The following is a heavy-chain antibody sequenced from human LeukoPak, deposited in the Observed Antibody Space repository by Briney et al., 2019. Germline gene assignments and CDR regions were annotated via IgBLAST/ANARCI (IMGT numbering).Heavy chain of an antibody. CDR2: INHSGST. J-gene: IGHJ4*02. V-gene: IGHV4-34*01. D-gene: IGHD3-22*01. CDR1: GGSFSGYY. Sequence: SETLSLTCAVYGGSFSGYYWSWIRQPPGKGLEWIGEINHSGSTNYNPSLKSRVTISVDTSKNQFSLKLSSVTAADTAVYYCARGTDSSGYYESLFDYWGQGTLVTVSS. CDR3: ARGTDSSGYYESLFDY.